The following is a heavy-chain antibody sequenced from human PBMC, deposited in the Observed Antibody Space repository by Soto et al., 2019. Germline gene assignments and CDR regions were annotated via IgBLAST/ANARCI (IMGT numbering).Heavy chain of an antibody. CDR3: ARWSRGFDY. D-gene: IGHD3-3*01. CDR1: GGSISDYS. V-gene: IGHV4-59*12. CDR2: IYYRGST. J-gene: IGHJ4*02. Sequence: PSETLSLTCTISGGSISDYSWNWIRQPPGRGLEWIGYIYYRGSTNYNPSLKSRVTISVDTSKNQFSLKLSSVTAADTAVYYCARWSRGFDYWGQGTLVTVSS.